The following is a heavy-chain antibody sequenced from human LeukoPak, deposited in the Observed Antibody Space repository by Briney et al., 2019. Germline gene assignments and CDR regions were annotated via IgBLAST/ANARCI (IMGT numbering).Heavy chain of an antibody. Sequence: SETLSLTCTVSGGSISSSSYYWGWIRQPPGKGLEWIGSIYYSGSTYYNPSLKSRVTISVDTSKNQFSLKLSSVTAADTAVYYCARGKFTVTTARQRRYYMDVWGKGTTVTVSS. CDR3: ARGKFTVTTARQRRYYMDV. CDR1: GGSISSSSYY. J-gene: IGHJ6*03. CDR2: IYYSGST. V-gene: IGHV4-39*07. D-gene: IGHD4-17*01.